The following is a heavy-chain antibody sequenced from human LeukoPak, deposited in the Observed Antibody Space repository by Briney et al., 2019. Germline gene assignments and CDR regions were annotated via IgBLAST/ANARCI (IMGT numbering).Heavy chain of an antibody. CDR3: ARHKSFRGAFDI. Sequence: GESLKISCKGSGYSFTSYWIGWVRQMPGKGPEWMGIIYPGDSDTRYSPSFQGQVTISADKSISTAYLQWSSLEASDTAIYYCARHKSFRGAFDIWGQGTMVTVSS. V-gene: IGHV5-51*01. CDR2: IYPGDSDT. CDR1: GYSFTSYW. J-gene: IGHJ3*02.